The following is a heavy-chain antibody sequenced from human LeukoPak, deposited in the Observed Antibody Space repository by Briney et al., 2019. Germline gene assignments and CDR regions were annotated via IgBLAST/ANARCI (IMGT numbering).Heavy chain of an antibody. J-gene: IGHJ3*02. V-gene: IGHV4-39*07. D-gene: IGHD1-1*01. CDR2: IYYSGST. CDR3: ARDLSRGTWSQIAFDI. Sequence: SETLSLTCTVSGGSISSSGYYWGWIRQPPGKGLEWIGSIYYSGSTYYNPSLKSRVTISVDTSKNQFSLKLSSVTAADTAVYYCARDLSRGTWSQIAFDIWGQGTMVTVSS. CDR1: GGSISSSGYY.